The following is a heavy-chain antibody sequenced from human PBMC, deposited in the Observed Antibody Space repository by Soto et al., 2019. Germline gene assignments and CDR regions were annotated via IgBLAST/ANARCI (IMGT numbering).Heavy chain of an antibody. CDR3: ARETIFGVAPPRPRGYFDL. CDR2: IYYSGST. D-gene: IGHD3-3*01. V-gene: IGHV4-31*03. CDR1: GGSISSGGYY. Sequence: QVQLQESGPGLVKPSQTLSLTCTVSGGSISSGGYYWSWIRQHPGKGLEWIGYIYYSGSTYYNPYLKSRVTISVDTSKNQFSLKLSSVTAADTAVYYCARETIFGVAPPRPRGYFDLWGRGTLVTVSS. J-gene: IGHJ2*01.